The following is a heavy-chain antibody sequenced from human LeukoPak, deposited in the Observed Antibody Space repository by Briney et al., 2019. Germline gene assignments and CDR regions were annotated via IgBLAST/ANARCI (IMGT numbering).Heavy chain of an antibody. Sequence: SETLSLTCTVSGYSISSGYYWGWIRQPPGKGLEWIGEINHSGSTNYNPSLKSRVTISVDTSKNQFSLKLSSVTAADTAVYYCARGPTWYYYMDVWGKGTTVTVSS. V-gene: IGHV4-38-2*02. CDR3: ARGPTWYYYMDV. CDR1: GYSISSGYY. J-gene: IGHJ6*03. CDR2: INHSGST.